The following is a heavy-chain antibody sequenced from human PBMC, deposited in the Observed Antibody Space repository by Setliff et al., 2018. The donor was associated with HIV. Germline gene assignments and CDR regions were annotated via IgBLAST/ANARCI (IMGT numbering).Heavy chain of an antibody. CDR2: IYTDGST. V-gene: IGHV4-61*02. D-gene: IGHD3-22*01. CDR1: GGSISSGTYY. Sequence: KTSETLSLTCTVSGGSISSGTYYWSWIRQPAGKGLEWIGPIYTDGSTNFNPSLRSRVTSSADTPKNQLALKLTSVTAADTAVYYCAMLDTSDYFRNNWFDSWGQGTLVTVSS. CDR3: AMLDTSDYFRNNWFDS. J-gene: IGHJ5*01.